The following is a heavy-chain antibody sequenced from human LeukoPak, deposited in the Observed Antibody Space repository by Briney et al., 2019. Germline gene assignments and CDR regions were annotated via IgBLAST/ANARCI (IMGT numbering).Heavy chain of an antibody. D-gene: IGHD4-17*01. CDR1: GGSISSSNYF. Sequence: SETLSLTCTVSGGSISSSNYFWGWIRQPPERGLEWIGSISYSGSTYYNPSLKSRVTISIDTSKNQFSLKLRSVTAADTAVYYCARDRPGPMTTGDYWGQGTLVTVSS. CDR3: ARDRPGPMTTGDY. V-gene: IGHV4-39*07. J-gene: IGHJ4*02. CDR2: ISYSGST.